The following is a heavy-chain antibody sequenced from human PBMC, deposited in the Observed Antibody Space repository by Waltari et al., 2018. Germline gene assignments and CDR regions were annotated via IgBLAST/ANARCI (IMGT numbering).Heavy chain of an antibody. D-gene: IGHD2-8*01. CDR3: AKGYCTNGVCYNDY. V-gene: IGHV3-23*01. CDR1: GFTFSSYA. Sequence: EVQLLESGGGLVQPGGSLRLSCAASGFTFSSYAMSWVRQAPGKGLEWVSTSSGSGGLTYYADSVKGRFTISRDNSKNTLYLQMNSLRAEDTAVYYCAKGYCTNGVCYNDYWGQGTLVTVSS. J-gene: IGHJ4*02. CDR2: SSGSGGLT.